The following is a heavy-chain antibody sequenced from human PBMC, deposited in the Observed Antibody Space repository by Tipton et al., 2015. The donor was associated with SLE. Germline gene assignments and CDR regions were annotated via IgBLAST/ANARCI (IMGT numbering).Heavy chain of an antibody. Sequence: TLSLTCTVSGDSVSSGGYYWSWIRQHPGKGLEWIGHISYSGSTHYNPSLKRRVTISIDTSKNQFSLRLTYVTAGDTAVYYCGRLREVFRWDSGDERPIAIDHWGQGALVTVSS. CDR1: GDSVSSGGYY. V-gene: IGHV4-31*03. CDR3: GRLREVFRWDSGDERPIAIDH. J-gene: IGHJ4*02. D-gene: IGHD5-12*01. CDR2: ISYSGST.